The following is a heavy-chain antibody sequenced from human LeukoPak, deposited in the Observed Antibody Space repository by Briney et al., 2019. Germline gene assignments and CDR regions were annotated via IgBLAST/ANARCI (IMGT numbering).Heavy chain of an antibody. D-gene: IGHD6-13*01. CDR3: AKHGGPDSWYYFDY. CDR1: GFTFRSYA. J-gene: IGHJ4*02. V-gene: IGHV3-23*01. CDR2: ISGSGGST. Sequence: GGSLRLSCAASGFTFRSYAMSWVRQAPGKGLEWVSAISGSGGSTYYADSVKGRFTISRDNSKNTLHLQMNSLRAEDTAVYYCAKHGGPDSWYYFDYWGQGTLVTVSS.